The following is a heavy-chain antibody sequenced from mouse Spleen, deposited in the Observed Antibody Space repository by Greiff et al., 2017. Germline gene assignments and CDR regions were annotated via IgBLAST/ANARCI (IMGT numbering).Heavy chain of an antibody. J-gene: IGHJ3*01. CDR1: GYTFTSYW. D-gene: IGHD1-1*01. Sequence: QVQLQQPGAELVMPGASVKLSCKASGYTFTSYWMHWVKQRPGQGLEWIGEIDPSDSYTNYNQKFKGKATLTVDKSSSTAYMQLSSLTSEDSAVYYCLTTVEETAWFAYWGQGTLVTVSA. CDR3: LTTVEETAWFAY. CDR2: IDPSDSYT. V-gene: IGHV1-69*01.